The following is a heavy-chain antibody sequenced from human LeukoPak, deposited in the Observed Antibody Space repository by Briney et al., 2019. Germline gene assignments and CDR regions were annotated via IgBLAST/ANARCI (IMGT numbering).Heavy chain of an antibody. D-gene: IGHD3-3*01. CDR2: INPNSSGT. CDR3: ARDRDYDFWSGYVYYFDY. V-gene: IGHV1-2*02. CDR1: GYTFTGYY. J-gene: IGHJ4*02. Sequence: ASVKVSCKASGYTFTGYYMHWVRPAPGQGLEWMGWINPNSSGTNYAQKFQGRVTMTRDTSISTAYMELSRLRSDDTAVYYCARDRDYDFWSGYVYYFDYWGQGTLVTVSS.